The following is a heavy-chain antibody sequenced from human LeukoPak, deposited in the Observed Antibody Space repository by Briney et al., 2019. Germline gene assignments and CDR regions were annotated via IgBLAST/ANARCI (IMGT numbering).Heavy chain of an antibody. J-gene: IGHJ4*02. CDR2: IYYSGIT. V-gene: IGHV4-59*01. CDR1: VGSISSYY. CDR3: AREILPYFDY. Sequence: PSETLSLTCTVSVGSISSYYWSWIRQPPGKGLEWIGHIYYSGITNYNPSLKSRVTISVDTSKNQFSLKLSSVTAADTAVYYCAREILPYFDYWGQGTLVTVSS.